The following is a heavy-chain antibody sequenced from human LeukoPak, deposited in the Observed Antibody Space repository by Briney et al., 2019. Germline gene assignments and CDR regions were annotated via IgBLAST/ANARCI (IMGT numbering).Heavy chain of an antibody. CDR3: AREDYDSSGYTPDY. D-gene: IGHD3-22*01. CDR2: ISSSSSYI. Sequence: KAGGSLRLSCAASGVTFSSYSMTWVRQAPGKGLEWVSSISSSSSYICYADSVKGRFTISRDNAKNSLYLQMNSLRAEDTAVYYCAREDYDSSGYTPDYWGQGTLVTVSS. J-gene: IGHJ4*02. CDR1: GVTFSSYS. V-gene: IGHV3-21*01.